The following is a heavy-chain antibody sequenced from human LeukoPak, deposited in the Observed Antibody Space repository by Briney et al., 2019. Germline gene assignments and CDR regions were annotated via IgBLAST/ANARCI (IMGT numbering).Heavy chain of an antibody. Sequence: SETLSLTCAVSGYFISSSNWWGWIRQPPGKGLEWIGYIYYSGSTYYNPSLKSRVTMSVDTSKNQFSLKLSSVTAVDTAVYYCARRRGAARHGGFDYWGQGTLVTVSS. D-gene: IGHD6-6*01. V-gene: IGHV4-28*01. CDR3: ARRRGAARHGGFDY. J-gene: IGHJ4*02. CDR1: GYFISSSNW. CDR2: IYYSGST.